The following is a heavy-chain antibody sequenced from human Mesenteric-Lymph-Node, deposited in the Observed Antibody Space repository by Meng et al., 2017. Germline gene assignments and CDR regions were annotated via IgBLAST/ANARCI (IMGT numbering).Heavy chain of an antibody. CDR3: ARDRGYCSGGSCYSTPFDY. D-gene: IGHD2-15*01. J-gene: IGHJ4*02. CDR2: INPNTDAT. V-gene: IGHV1-2*02. CDR1: GYTFTDFY. Sequence: ASVKVSCKASGYTFTDFYMFWVRQAPGQGLEWMGWINPNTDATTYAQKFQGRVTMTRDTSISTAYLELNRLGSDDTAVYYCARDRGYCSGGSCYSTPFDYWGQGTLVTVSS.